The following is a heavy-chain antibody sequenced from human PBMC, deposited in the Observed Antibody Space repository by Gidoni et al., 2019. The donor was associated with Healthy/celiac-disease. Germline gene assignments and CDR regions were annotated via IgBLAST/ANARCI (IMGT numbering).Heavy chain of an antibody. Sequence: QVPLVQSGAEVKTPGASVKVSCKASGSTFTSYYMHWVRQAPGQGLEWMGIINPSGGSTSYAQKFQGRVTMTRDTSTSTVYMELSSLRSEDTAVYYCARDYGDYEPLFYWGQGTLVTVSS. D-gene: IGHD4-17*01. V-gene: IGHV1-46*03. CDR3: ARDYGDYEPLFY. CDR2: INPSGGST. CDR1: GSTFTSYY. J-gene: IGHJ4*02.